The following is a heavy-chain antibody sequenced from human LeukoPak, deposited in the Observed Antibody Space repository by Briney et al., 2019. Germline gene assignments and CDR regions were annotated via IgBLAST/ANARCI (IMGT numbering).Heavy chain of an antibody. Sequence: SETLSHTCTVSSGSISSGTYYWSWIRQPAGKGLEWIGRIYSSGSTNYNPSLKSRVTISVDTSKNQFSLKLSSVTAADTAVYYCARHKTLWFGESFDYWGQGTLVTVSS. CDR1: SGSISSGTYY. CDR2: IYSSGST. D-gene: IGHD3-10*01. CDR3: ARHKTLWFGESFDY. J-gene: IGHJ4*02. V-gene: IGHV4-61*02.